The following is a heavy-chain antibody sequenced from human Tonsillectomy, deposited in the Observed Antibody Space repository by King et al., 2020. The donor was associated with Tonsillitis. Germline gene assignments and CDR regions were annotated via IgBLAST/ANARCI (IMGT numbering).Heavy chain of an antibody. D-gene: IGHD3-22*01. Sequence: VQLVESGGGWVNPGSPWSFPCPAPDFPSGSFAWHWAGRAPAKGQGGGAVLSLDGSNKNYADPVKGRFTISRDNSKNTLYLQMNSLRAEDTAVYYCASWDRGHDSSGYRRSFDYWGQGTLVTVSS. CDR2: LSLDGSNK. CDR1: DFPSGSFA. CDR3: ASWDRGHDSSGYRRSFDY. V-gene: IGHV3-30*04. J-gene: IGHJ4*02.